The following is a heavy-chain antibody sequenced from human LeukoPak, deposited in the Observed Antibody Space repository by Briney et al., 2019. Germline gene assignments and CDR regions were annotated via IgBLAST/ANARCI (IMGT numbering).Heavy chain of an antibody. Sequence: SGTLSLTCAVSGGSISSSNWWSWVRQPPGQGLEWIGEIYHSGSTNYNPSLKSRVTISVDKSKNQFSLKLSSVTAADTAVYYCARDKDSVVPAAMRYYYYGMDVWGQGTTVTVSS. CDR1: GGSISSSNW. J-gene: IGHJ6*02. V-gene: IGHV4-4*02. D-gene: IGHD2-2*01. CDR2: IYHSGST. CDR3: ARDKDSVVPAAMRYYYYGMDV.